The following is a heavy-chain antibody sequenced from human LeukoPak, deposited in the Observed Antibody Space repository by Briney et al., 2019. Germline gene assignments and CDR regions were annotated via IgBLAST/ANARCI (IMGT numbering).Heavy chain of an antibody. Sequence: GGSLRLSCAASGFTFSSYAMSWVRQAPGKGLEWVSYISSSSSTIYYADSVKGRFTISRDNAKNSLYLQMNSLRAEDTAVYYCARASRITMVRGADYWGQGTLVTVSS. V-gene: IGHV3-48*04. CDR3: ARASRITMVRGADY. CDR1: GFTFSSYA. J-gene: IGHJ4*02. D-gene: IGHD3-10*01. CDR2: ISSSSSTI.